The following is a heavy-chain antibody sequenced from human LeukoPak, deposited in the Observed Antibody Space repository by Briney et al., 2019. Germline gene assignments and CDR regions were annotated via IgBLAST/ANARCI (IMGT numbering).Heavy chain of an antibody. CDR2: IYYSGST. Sequence: SETLSLTCAVSGGSISSGGYSWSWIRQPPGKGLEWIGYIYYSGSTYYNPSLKSRVTISVDTSKNQFSLKLSSVTAADTAVYYCARGTTVTHFGLYYYYGMDVWGQGTTVTVSS. CDR3: ARGTTVTHFGLYYYYGMDV. V-gene: IGHV4-30-2*05. J-gene: IGHJ6*02. D-gene: IGHD4-17*01. CDR1: GGSISSGGYS.